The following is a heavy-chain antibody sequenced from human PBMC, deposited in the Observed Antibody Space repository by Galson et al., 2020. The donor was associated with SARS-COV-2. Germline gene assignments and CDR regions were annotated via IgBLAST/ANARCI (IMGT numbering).Heavy chain of an antibody. Sequence: ASVKVSCKASGYTFTSYGISWVRQAPGQGLEWMGWISAYNGNTNYAQKLQGRVTMTTDTSTSTAYMELRSLRSDDTAVYYCARDESYCSSTSCPPEGWFDPWGQGTLVTVSS. D-gene: IGHD2-2*01. V-gene: IGHV1-18*01. CDR1: GYTFTSYG. CDR3: ARDESYCSSTSCPPEGWFDP. CDR2: ISAYNGNT. J-gene: IGHJ5*02.